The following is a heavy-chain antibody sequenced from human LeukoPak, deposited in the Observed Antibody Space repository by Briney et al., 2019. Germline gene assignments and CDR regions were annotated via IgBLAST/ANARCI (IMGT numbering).Heavy chain of an antibody. CDR3: AKDWEAYCGGDCYSAFDY. Sequence: PGGSLRLSCAASGFTFSDYYMSWIRQAPGKGLEWVSYISSSGSTIYYADSVKGRFTISRDNAKNSLYLQMNSLRAEDTAVYYCAKDWEAYCGGDCYSAFDYWGQGTLVTVSS. CDR1: GFTFSDYY. V-gene: IGHV3-11*01. D-gene: IGHD2-21*01. J-gene: IGHJ4*02. CDR2: ISSSGSTI.